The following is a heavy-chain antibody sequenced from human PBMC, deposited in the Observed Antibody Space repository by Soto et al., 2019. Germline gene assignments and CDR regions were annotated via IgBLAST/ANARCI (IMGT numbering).Heavy chain of an antibody. CDR2: IYHSGTT. Sequence: QVQLRESGPGLVKPSETLSLTCTVSGDSITGSYWSWIRQPPGKTLEWIGYIYHSGTTTYNPSLKSRVSISVDTSKNQFSLRLTSVIAADTAVYSCARDMPYAAGSLAGCDYWGQGILVTVSS. J-gene: IGHJ4*02. CDR1: GDSITGSY. CDR3: ARDMPYAAGSLAGCDY. V-gene: IGHV4-59*01. D-gene: IGHD1-26*01.